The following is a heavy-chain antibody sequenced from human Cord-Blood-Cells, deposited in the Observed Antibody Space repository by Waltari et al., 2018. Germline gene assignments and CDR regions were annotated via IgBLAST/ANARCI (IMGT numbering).Heavy chain of an antibody. J-gene: IGHJ4*02. CDR3: ARGPFFRVGALDY. Sequence: EVQLVESGGGLIQPGGSLRLSCAASGFTVSSNYMSWVRQAPGKGLGWGSVIYSGGSTYDADSVKGRFIISRDNSKNTLYLQMNSLRAEDTAVYYCARGPFFRVGALDYWGQGTLVTVSS. CDR2: IYSGGST. V-gene: IGHV3-53*01. D-gene: IGHD3-16*01. CDR1: GFTVSSNY.